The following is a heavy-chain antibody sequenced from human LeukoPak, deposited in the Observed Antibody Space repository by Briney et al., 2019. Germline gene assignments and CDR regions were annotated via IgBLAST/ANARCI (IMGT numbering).Heavy chain of an antibody. CDR1: GGSFSGYY. J-gene: IGHJ6*03. V-gene: IGHV4-34*01. D-gene: IGHD5-24*01. Sequence: PSETLSLTCAVYGGSFSGYYWSWIRQPPGKGLEWIGGINHSGSTNYNPSLKSRVTISVDTSKNQFSLKLSSVTAADTAVYYCARWLQSYYMDVWGKGTTVTVSS. CDR2: INHSGST. CDR3: ARWLQSYYMDV.